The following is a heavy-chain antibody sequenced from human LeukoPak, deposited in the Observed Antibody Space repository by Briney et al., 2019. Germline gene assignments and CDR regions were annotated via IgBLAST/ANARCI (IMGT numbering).Heavy chain of an antibody. CDR3: AKDMNSYGSGSSYNPWGPFDS. J-gene: IGHJ4*02. CDR1: GFSFDNYA. Sequence: GRSLKLSCSTSGFSFDNYAMHWVRQAPGKGLEWVSGIAWNSGNTGFADSVKGRFTISRDNAENSLYLQMNSLRAEDTALYYCAKDMNSYGSGSSYNPWGPFDSWGQGTLVTVSS. V-gene: IGHV3-9*01. D-gene: IGHD3-10*01. CDR2: IAWNSGNT.